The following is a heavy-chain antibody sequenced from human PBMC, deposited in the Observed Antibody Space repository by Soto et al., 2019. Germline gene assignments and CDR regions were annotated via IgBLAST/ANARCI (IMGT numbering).Heavy chain of an antibody. J-gene: IGHJ4*02. Sequence: QVQLVQSGAEVKKPGSSVKVSCKASGGTFSSYAISWVRQAPGQGLEWMGGIIPIFGTAKYAQKYQGRVTITEDESKSTAYMELSSLRAEDTAVYYCARDDDYGSGSYGFYFDYWGQGTLVTVSS. CDR3: ARDDDYGSGSYGFYFDY. CDR1: GGTFSSYA. D-gene: IGHD3-10*01. CDR2: IIPIFGTA. V-gene: IGHV1-69*01.